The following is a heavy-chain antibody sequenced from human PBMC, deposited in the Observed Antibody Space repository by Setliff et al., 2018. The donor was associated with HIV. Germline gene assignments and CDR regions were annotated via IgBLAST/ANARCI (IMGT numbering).Heavy chain of an antibody. J-gene: IGHJ6*03. CDR3: ARAGSNYVYYHYYYYMDV. V-gene: IGHV1-18*01. Sequence: ASVKVSCKASGYTFTSYGISWVRQAPGQGLEWMGWISAYNGNTNYAQKLQGRVTMTTDTSTSTAYMELRSLRSDDTAVYYCARAGSNYVYYHYYYYMDVWGKGTTVTVSS. CDR1: GYTFTSYG. CDR2: ISAYNGNT. D-gene: IGHD4-4*01.